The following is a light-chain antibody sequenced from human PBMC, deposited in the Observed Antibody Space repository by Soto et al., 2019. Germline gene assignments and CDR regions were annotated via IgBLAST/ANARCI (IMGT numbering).Light chain of an antibody. Sequence: QSVLTQPPSASGTPGQRVTISCSGSSSNIGSNSVNWYQQLPGTAPKRLIYSYDQRPSGVPDRFSGSKSGTSASLAISGLQSEDEADYYCAAWDDSLNGVVFGGGTKLTVL. V-gene: IGLV1-44*01. CDR1: SSNIGSNS. CDR3: AAWDDSLNGVV. CDR2: SYD. J-gene: IGLJ2*01.